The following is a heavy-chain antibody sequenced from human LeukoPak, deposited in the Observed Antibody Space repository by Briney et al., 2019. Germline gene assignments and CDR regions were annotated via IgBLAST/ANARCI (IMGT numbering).Heavy chain of an antibody. Sequence: PGGSLRLSCAASGFTFSNAWMSWVRRAPGKGLEWVGRIKSKTDGGTTDYAAPVKGRFTISRDDSKNTLYLQMNSLKTEDTAVYYCAGGYYYGMDVWGQGTTVTVSS. D-gene: IGHD3-16*01. CDR1: GFTFSNAW. CDR2: IKSKTDGGTT. J-gene: IGHJ6*02. CDR3: AGGYYYGMDV. V-gene: IGHV3-15*01.